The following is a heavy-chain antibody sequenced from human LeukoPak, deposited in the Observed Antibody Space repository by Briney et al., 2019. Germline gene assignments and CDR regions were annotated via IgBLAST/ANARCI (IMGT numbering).Heavy chain of an antibody. CDR2: IKQDGSEK. CDR1: GFTFSSYW. D-gene: IGHD2-2*01. V-gene: IGHV3-7*01. J-gene: IGHJ6*03. Sequence: GGSLRLSCAASGFTFSSYWMSWVRQAPGKGLEWVANIKQDGSEKYYVDSVKGRFTISRDSAKNSLYLQMNSLRAEDTAVYYCARLTLDIVVVPAANGYYYMDVWGKGTTVTVSS. CDR3: ARLTLDIVVVPAANGYYYMDV.